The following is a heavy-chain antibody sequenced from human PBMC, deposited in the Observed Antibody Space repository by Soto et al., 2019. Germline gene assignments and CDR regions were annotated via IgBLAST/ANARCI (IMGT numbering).Heavy chain of an antibody. CDR1: GYTFTSYG. J-gene: IGHJ5*02. CDR2: ISAYNGNT. CDR3: ARDRTEGIAAAGTVWFDP. Sequence: QVQLVQSGAEVKKPGASVKVSCKASGYTFTSYGISWVRQAPGQGLEWMGWISAYNGNTNYAQKLQGRVTMTTDTPTSTAYMQLRSLRSDDTAVYYCARDRTEGIAAAGTVWFDPWGQGTLVTVSS. D-gene: IGHD6-13*01. V-gene: IGHV1-18*01.